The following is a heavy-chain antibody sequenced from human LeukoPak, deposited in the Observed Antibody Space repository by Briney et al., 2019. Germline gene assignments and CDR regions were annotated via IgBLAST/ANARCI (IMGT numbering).Heavy chain of an antibody. Sequence: SETLSLTCTVSGGSISSSSYYWGWIRQPPGKGLEWIGSIYYRGSTYYNPSLKSRVTISVDTSKNQFSLKLSSVTAADTAVYYCARVIGSIFGVVTSIPYYMDVWGKGTTVTVSS. CDR2: IYYRGST. D-gene: IGHD3-3*01. V-gene: IGHV4-39*07. CDR3: ARVIGSIFGVVTSIPYYMDV. J-gene: IGHJ6*03. CDR1: GGSISSSSYY.